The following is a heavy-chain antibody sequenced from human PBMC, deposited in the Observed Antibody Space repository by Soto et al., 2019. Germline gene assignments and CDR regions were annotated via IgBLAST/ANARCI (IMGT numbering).Heavy chain of an antibody. CDR3: TTAAGTQYYYYYNLDV. Sequence: EVQLVESGGGLVKPGGSLRLSCAASGSTFSNAYMNWVRQAPGKGLEWVGRIKTNADGGATDYAAPVRDRFTISRDDSKNTLYLQMNSLKTEDTAVYYCTTAAGTQYYYYYNLDVWGQGATVAVSS. CDR1: GSTFSNAY. V-gene: IGHV3-15*07. CDR2: IKTNADGGAT. J-gene: IGHJ6*03. D-gene: IGHD1-1*01.